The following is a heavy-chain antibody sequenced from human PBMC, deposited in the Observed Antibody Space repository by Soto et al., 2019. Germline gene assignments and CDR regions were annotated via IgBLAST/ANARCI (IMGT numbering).Heavy chain of an antibody. D-gene: IGHD2-2*01. CDR3: ARVVVPAAMNYYYYYGMDV. V-gene: IGHV3-30-3*01. CDR1: GFTFSSYA. Sequence: QVQLVESGGGVVQPGRSLRLSCAASGFTFSSYAMHWVRQAPGKGLEWVAVISYDGSNKYYADSVKGRFTISRDNSKNTLYLQMNSLRAEDTAVYYCARVVVPAAMNYYYYYGMDVWGQGTTVTASS. CDR2: ISYDGSNK. J-gene: IGHJ6*02.